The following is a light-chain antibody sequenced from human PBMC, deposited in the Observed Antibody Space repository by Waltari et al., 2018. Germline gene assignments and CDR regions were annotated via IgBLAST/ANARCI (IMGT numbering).Light chain of an antibody. CDR2: DAS. Sequence: DIQMTQSPSSLSASVGDRVTITCQASQDIKKYLNWYQHKPGKAPKLLIHDASDLETGVPPRFSGSGSGTHFTVTINSLQPEAIATYYCQQFDEFPITFGQGTRLEI. CDR1: QDIKKY. J-gene: IGKJ5*01. V-gene: IGKV1-33*01. CDR3: QQFDEFPIT.